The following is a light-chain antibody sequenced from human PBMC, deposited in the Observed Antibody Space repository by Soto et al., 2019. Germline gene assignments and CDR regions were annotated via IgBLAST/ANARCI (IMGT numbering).Light chain of an antibody. CDR1: HSVASY. Sequence: DIQMTQSPSSLSASVGDRVTITCLASHSVASYFNWFQQRPGKAPSLLIYAATTLHTGVPSRFSGSRSGTNFTLTISRLQPEDFATYYCQESSTTPAFTFGPGTKVDFK. J-gene: IGKJ3*01. V-gene: IGKV1-39*01. CDR3: QESSTTPAFT. CDR2: AAT.